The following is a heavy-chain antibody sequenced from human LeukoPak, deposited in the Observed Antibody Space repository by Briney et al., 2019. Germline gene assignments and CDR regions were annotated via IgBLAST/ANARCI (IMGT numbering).Heavy chain of an antibody. Sequence: GGSLRLSCAASGFTFSSYGMHWVRQAPGKGLEWVAVIWYDESNKYYADSVKGRFTISRGNSKNTLYLQMNSLRAEDTAVYYCAKPDCSSTSCYTLDYWGQGTLVTVSS. V-gene: IGHV3-33*06. CDR3: AKPDCSSTSCYTLDY. CDR1: GFTFSSYG. D-gene: IGHD2-2*02. CDR2: IWYDESNK. J-gene: IGHJ4*02.